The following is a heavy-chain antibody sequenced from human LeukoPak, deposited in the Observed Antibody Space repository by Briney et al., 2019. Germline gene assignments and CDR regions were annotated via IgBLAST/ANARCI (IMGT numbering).Heavy chain of an antibody. J-gene: IGHJ6*03. D-gene: IGHD1-26*01. V-gene: IGHV1-2*02. CDR2: INPNSGGT. CDR3: ARDHRGSYYGYYYYYYMDV. CDR1: GYTFTGYY. Sequence: ASVKVSCKASGYTFTGYYMHWVRQAPGQGLEWMGWINPNSGGTNYAQKFQGRVTMTRDTSISTAYMELSRLRSDDTAVYYCARDHRGSYYGYYYYYYMDVWGKGTTVTVSS.